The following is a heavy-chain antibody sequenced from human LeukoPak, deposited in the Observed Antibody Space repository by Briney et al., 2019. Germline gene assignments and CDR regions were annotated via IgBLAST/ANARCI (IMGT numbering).Heavy chain of an antibody. CDR3: ARGGYSYGYYFGY. Sequence: SLRLSCAASGFTFDDYAMHWVRQAPGKGLEWVSGISWNSGGIGYADSVKGRFTISRDNAKNSLYLQMNSLRAEDTALYYCARGGYSYGYYFGYWGQGTLVTVSS. D-gene: IGHD5-18*01. J-gene: IGHJ4*02. CDR2: ISWNSGGI. CDR1: GFTFDDYA. V-gene: IGHV3-9*01.